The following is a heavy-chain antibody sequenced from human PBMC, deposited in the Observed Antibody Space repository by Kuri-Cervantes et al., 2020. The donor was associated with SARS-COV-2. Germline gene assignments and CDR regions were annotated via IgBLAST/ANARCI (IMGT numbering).Heavy chain of an antibody. CDR2: IIPIFGTA. V-gene: IGHV1-69*13. J-gene: IGHJ6*02. CDR3: ASCEYYYYYGMDV. CDR1: GYTFTGYY. D-gene: IGHD2-21*01. Sequence: SVKVSCKASGYTFTGYYMHWVRQAPGQGLEWMGGIIPIFGTANYAQKFQGRVTITADESTSTAHMELSSLRSEDTAVYYCASCEYYYYYGMDVWGQGTTVTVSS.